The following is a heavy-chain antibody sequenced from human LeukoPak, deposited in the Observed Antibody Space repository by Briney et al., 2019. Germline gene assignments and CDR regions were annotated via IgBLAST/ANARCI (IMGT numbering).Heavy chain of an antibody. CDR3: ARGNWGPEF. CDR1: GFNLNSFY. D-gene: IGHD3-16*01. J-gene: IGHJ4*02. V-gene: IGHV3-74*01. Sequence: PGGSLRLSCVVSGFNLNSFYVDWVRQAPGEGLVWVLGIRKDGTPTGYAASVQGRFSISRQTDKNTVYLQMNRLRPDDTGVYFCARGNWGPEFWGQGALVTVSP. CDR2: IRKDGTPT.